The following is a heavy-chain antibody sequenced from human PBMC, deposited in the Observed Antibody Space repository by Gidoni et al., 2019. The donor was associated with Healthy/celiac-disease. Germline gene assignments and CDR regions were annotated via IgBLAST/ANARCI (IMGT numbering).Heavy chain of an antibody. D-gene: IGHD3-22*01. CDR3: AVDERYYYDSSGYYRFDY. CDR1: GGSISSYY. J-gene: IGHJ4*02. V-gene: IGHV4-4*07. CDR2: IYTSGST. Sequence: QVQLQESGPGLVKPSETLSLTCTVSGGSISSYYWSWIRQPAGKGLEWIGRIYTSGSTNYNPSLKSRVTMSVDTSKNQFSLKLSSVTAADTAVYYCAVDERYYYDSSGYYRFDYWGQGTLVTVSS.